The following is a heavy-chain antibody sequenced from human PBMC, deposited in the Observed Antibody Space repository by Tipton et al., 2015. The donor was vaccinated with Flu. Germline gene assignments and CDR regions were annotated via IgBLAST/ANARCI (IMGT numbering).Heavy chain of an antibody. J-gene: IGHJ4*02. Sequence: GSLRLSCAASGFTFSNYEMNWVRQAPGKGLEWLSYISSSGSTISYADSVGGRFTISRDNAKNSLYLQLNSLRAEDTALYYCATLTGDDYWGQGDLVTVSS. CDR2: ISSSGSTI. V-gene: IGHV3-48*03. CDR1: GFTFSNYE. D-gene: IGHD7-27*01. CDR3: ATLTGDDY.